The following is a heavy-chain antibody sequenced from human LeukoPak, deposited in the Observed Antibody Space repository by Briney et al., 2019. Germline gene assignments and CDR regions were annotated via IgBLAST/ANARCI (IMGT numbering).Heavy chain of an antibody. CDR2: ISSSGSTI. J-gene: IGHJ4*02. V-gene: IGHV3-48*03. CDR1: GFTFSSYE. D-gene: IGHD6-19*01. CDR3: ARVGVTGYSSG. Sequence: GGSLRLSCAASGFTFSSYEMNWVRQAPGKGLEWVSYISSSGSTIYYADSVKGRFTISRDNAKNSLYLQMNSLRAEDTAVYYCARVGVTGYSSGWGQGTLVTVSP.